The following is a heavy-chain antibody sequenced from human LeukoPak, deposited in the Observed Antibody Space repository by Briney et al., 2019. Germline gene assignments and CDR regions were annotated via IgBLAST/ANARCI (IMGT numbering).Heavy chain of an antibody. D-gene: IGHD3-16*01. CDR2: FYYSGST. J-gene: IGHJ3*02. V-gene: IGHV4-39*01. CDR1: GGSISSTSYY. CDR3: ARLRGEPNAFDI. Sequence: SETLSLTCTVSGGSISSTSYYWGWIRQPPGMGLEWIGSFYYSGSTYYNPSLKSRVSISGDTSKNQISLRLNSVTAADTAVYYCARLRGEPNAFDIWGQGTMVTVSS.